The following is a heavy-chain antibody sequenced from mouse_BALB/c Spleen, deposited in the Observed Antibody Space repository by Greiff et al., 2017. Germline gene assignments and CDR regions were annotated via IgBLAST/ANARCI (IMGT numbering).Heavy chain of an antibody. Sequence: EVQLQHTGPELVKPGASVKISCKASGYSFTDYIMLWVKQSHGKSLEWIGNINPYYGSTSYNLKFKGKATLTVDKSSSTAYMQLNSLTSEDSAVYYCARETVLLGFAYWGQGTLVTVSA. CDR3: ARETVLLGFAY. CDR1: GYSFTDYI. D-gene: IGHD1-1*01. V-gene: IGHV1-39*01. CDR2: INPYYGST. J-gene: IGHJ3*01.